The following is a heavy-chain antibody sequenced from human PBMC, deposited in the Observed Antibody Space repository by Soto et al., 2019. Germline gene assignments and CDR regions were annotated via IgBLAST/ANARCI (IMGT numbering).Heavy chain of an antibody. CDR3: ARDEFRSGSGFDY. V-gene: IGHV1-46*01. D-gene: IGHD3-10*01. CDR1: GYTFTSYY. CDR2: INPSGGST. Sequence: GASVKVSCKASGYTFTSYYMHWVRQAPGQGLEWMGIINPSGGSTSYAQKFKGRITMTRDTSTSTVYKELSSLRTEDTAVYYCARDEFRSGSGFDYWGQGTLVTVSS. J-gene: IGHJ4*02.